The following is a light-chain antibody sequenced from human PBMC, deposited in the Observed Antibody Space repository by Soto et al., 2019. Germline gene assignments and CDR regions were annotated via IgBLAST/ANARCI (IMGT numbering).Light chain of an antibody. J-gene: IGKJ1*01. Sequence: DIRMTQSPSSLSAYVGDRVTTTCRTSESISTYLHWYQQKPGKAPTLLISNAARLQRGVPPRVSGSGSGTEFTLTISSLQPEDLGTYYCQQSYTIPTTFGQGTKVDI. CDR3: QQSYTIPTT. CDR2: NAA. CDR1: ESISTY. V-gene: IGKV1-39*01.